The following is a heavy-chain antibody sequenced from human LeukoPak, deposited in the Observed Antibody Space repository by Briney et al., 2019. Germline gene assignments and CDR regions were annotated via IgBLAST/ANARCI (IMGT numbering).Heavy chain of an antibody. CDR2: IYYSGST. D-gene: IGHD5-12*01. V-gene: IGHV4-39*01. J-gene: IGHJ4*02. CDR1: GVSISSSSYY. CDR3: ARRSGYEIVDY. Sequence: PSETLSLTCTVSGVSISSSSYYWGWIRQPPGKGLEWIGSIYYSGSTYYNPSLKSRVTISVDTSKNQFSLKLSSVTAADTAVYYCARRSGYEIVDYWGQGTLVTVSS.